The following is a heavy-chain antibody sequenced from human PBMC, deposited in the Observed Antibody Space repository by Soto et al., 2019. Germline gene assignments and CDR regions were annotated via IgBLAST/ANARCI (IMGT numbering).Heavy chain of an antibody. D-gene: IGHD1-1*01. CDR1: GYAFTTYG. CDR2: ISAHNGNT. V-gene: IGHV1-18*01. J-gene: IGHJ4*02. Sequence: QVHLVQSGAEVKKPGASVKVSCKGSGYAFTTYGITWVRQAPGQGLEWMGWISAHNGNTNYAQKLQGRVTVTRDTSTSTAYMELRSLRSDVTAVDDCARGRYGDYWGQGALVTVSS. CDR3: ARGRYGDY.